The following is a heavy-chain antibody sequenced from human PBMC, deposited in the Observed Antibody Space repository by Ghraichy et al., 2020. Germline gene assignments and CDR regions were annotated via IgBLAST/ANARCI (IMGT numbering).Heavy chain of an antibody. CDR2: IYYSGST. Sequence: SEPCLTCTVSGGSISSYYWNWIRQPPGKGLEWIGYIYYSGSTNYNSSLKSRVTISVDPSKNQFSLKLSSVTAADTAVYYCARDVVPSATKYGLDVWGQGTTVTVSS. CDR3: ARDVVPSATKYGLDV. D-gene: IGHD2-2*01. J-gene: IGHJ6*02. CDR1: GGSISSYY. V-gene: IGHV4-59*01.